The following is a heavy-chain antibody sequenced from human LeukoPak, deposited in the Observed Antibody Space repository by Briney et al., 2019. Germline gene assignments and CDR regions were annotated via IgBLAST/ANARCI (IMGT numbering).Heavy chain of an antibody. CDR1: GGSISSYY. V-gene: IGHV4-4*07. Sequence: SETLSLSCTVSGGSISSYYWSWIRQPPGKGLEWIGRIYTNGRTNTNETQKNHVTMSLKTSTNQSSLKPSSLTAADTAVYYCARGVLVVNWSDPWGQGTLVTGSS. CDR2: IYTNGRT. D-gene: IGHD3-3*02. J-gene: IGHJ5*02. CDR3: ARGVLVVNWSDP.